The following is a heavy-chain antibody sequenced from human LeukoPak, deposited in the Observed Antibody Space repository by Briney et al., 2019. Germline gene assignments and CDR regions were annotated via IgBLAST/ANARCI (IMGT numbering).Heavy chain of an antibody. J-gene: IGHJ1*01. V-gene: IGHV1-2*02. D-gene: IGHD1-26*01. CDR2: INPNSGDT. CDR3: ARGGLRGSYYEYFHH. CDR1: GYTFTGYY. Sequence: ASVKVSCKASGYTFTGYYMHWVRQAPGQGLEWMGWINPNSGDTNYAQKFQGRVTVTRDTSISTAYMERSRLRPDDTAVYYWARGGLRGSYYEYFHHWGQGTLVSVSS.